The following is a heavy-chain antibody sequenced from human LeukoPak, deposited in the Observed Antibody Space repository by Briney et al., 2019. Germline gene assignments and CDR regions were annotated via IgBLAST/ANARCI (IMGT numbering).Heavy chain of an antibody. J-gene: IGHJ4*02. Sequence: PGGSLRLSCAASGFSFSEYAMSWVRQAPGKGLEWVSIISGSGRTTDYADSVKGRITISRDNSKNTLYLQMNSLRAEDTAVYYCARDESITMIPNGVHYWGQGTLVTVSS. CDR2: ISGSGRTT. CDR1: GFSFSEYA. CDR3: ARDESITMIPNGVHY. D-gene: IGHD3-22*01. V-gene: IGHV3-23*01.